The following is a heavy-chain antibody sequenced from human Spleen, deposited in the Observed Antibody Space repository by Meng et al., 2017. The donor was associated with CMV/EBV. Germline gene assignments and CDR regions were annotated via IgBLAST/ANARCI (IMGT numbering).Heavy chain of an antibody. CDR2: IQVIGHT. CDR3: ALSTGVAFDY. Sequence: QVQIQESGPGLVTPSETLSLTCIVSGASIKTYNWYWVRQPAGQGLELIGLIQVIGHTVYNPSLKSRVTVSLDASKNQFSLKLSSVTAADTAVYYCALSTGVAFDYWGQGTLVTVSS. V-gene: IGHV4-4*07. CDR1: GASIKTYN. D-gene: IGHD2-8*02. J-gene: IGHJ4*02.